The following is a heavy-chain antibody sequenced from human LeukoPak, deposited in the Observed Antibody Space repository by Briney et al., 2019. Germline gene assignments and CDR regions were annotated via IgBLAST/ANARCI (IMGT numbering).Heavy chain of an antibody. CDR3: ARRHDDSSGHAFNY. CDR2: IYPGDSDT. V-gene: IGHV5-51*01. Sequence: GESLKISCKSSGYTFTNYWIAWVRQMPGKGLEWMGIIYPGDSDTRYSPSFQGQVTFSADKSITTAYLQWSSLKASDTAMYYCARRHDDSSGHAFNYWGQGTLVTVSS. D-gene: IGHD3-22*01. J-gene: IGHJ4*02. CDR1: GYTFTNYW.